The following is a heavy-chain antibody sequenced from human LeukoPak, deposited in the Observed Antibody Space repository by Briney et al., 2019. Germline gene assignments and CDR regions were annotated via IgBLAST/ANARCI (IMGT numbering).Heavy chain of an antibody. CDR2: IYTSGST. J-gene: IGHJ3*02. CDR3: ARDWTAAAGTEAFDI. Sequence: PSETLSLTCTVSGGSISSYYWSWIRQPAGKGLEWIGRIYTSGSTNYNPSLKSRVTMSVDTSKNQFSLKLSSVTAADTAVYYCARDWTAAAGTEAFDIWGQGTMVTVSS. CDR1: GGSISSYY. D-gene: IGHD6-13*01. V-gene: IGHV4-4*07.